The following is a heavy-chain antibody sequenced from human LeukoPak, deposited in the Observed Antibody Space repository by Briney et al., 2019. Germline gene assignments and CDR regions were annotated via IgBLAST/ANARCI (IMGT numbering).Heavy chain of an antibody. CDR1: GFTFSSYW. V-gene: IGHV3-74*01. CDR3: ARDYCGGDCYSFDP. Sequence: GRSLRLSCAASGFTFSSYWMHWVRQVPGKGLVWVARINPGGSSITYADSVKGRFTISRDNSKNTLYLQMNSLRAEDTAVYYCARDYCGGDCYSFDPWGQGTLVTVSS. CDR2: INPGGSSI. D-gene: IGHD2-21*01. J-gene: IGHJ5*02.